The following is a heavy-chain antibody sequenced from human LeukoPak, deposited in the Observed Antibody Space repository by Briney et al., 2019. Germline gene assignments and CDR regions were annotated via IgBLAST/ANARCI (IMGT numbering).Heavy chain of an antibody. D-gene: IGHD2-15*01. V-gene: IGHV3-33*01. J-gene: IGHJ3*02. CDR1: GFTLSSYG. CDR3: ARDRWYCSVGSCYTAFDI. CDR2: IWYDGSNK. Sequence: GGSLRLSCAASGFTLSSYGVHWVRQAPGKGLEWVAVIWYDGSNKYYADSVKGRFTISRDNSKNTLYLQMNSLRAEDTAVYYCARDRWYCSVGSCYTAFDIWGQGTMVTVSS.